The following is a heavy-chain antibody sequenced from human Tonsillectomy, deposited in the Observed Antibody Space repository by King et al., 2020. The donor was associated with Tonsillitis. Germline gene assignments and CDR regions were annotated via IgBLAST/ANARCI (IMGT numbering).Heavy chain of an antibody. V-gene: IGHV3-30*18. Sequence: VQLVESGGGVVQPGRSLRLSCAASGFTFSSYGMHWVRQAPGKGLEWVAVISHDGSNKYHADSVKGRFTISRDNSKSTLYLQMNSLGAEDTAVYYCAKAEPAYYDYVWGSYRPNHYFDYWGQGTLVTVSS. CDR3: AKAEPAYYDYVWGSYRPNHYFDY. CDR2: ISHDGSNK. D-gene: IGHD3-16*01. J-gene: IGHJ4*02. CDR1: GFTFSSYG.